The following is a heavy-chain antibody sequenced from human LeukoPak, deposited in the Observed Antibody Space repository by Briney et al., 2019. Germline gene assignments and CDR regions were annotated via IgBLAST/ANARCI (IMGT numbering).Heavy chain of an antibody. V-gene: IGHV3-23*01. Sequence: GGSLRLSCAASGFTFSSYAMSWIRQAAGKGLEWVSSIGGSGGFTYYADSVKGRFTISRDNSKDTLYLQMNSLRAEDTAVYYCAKFTVGAADFDYWGQGTLVTVSS. J-gene: IGHJ4*02. D-gene: IGHD1-26*01. CDR3: AKFTVGAADFDY. CDR2: IGGSGGFT. CDR1: GFTFSSYA.